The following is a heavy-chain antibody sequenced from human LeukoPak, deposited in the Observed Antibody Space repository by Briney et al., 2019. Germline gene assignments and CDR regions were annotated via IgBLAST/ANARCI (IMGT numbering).Heavy chain of an antibody. D-gene: IGHD6-13*01. V-gene: IGHV3-23*01. CDR2: ISHSGGST. Sequence: GGSLRLSCSASGFTFSNYVMSCLPQAPGKGLVWVSVISHSGGSTYYADSVKGRFTISRDNSKTTLYLHMRSPRADDRDVYYCGRRTYSTDQYYFDYWGQGTLVTVSS. J-gene: IGHJ4*02. CDR3: GRRTYSTDQYYFDY. CDR1: GFTFSNYV.